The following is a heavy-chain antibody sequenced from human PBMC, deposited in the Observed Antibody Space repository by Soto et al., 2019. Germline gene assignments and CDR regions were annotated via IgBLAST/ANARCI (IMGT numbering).Heavy chain of an antibody. D-gene: IGHD3-16*01. J-gene: IGHJ4*02. V-gene: IGHV3-23*01. CDR2: ISGSGIST. CDR3: AKSAGSNAYYPNDY. CDR1: GFTFSSYA. Sequence: GGSLTLYCAASGFTFSSYAMTWVRQAPGKGLEWVSSISGSGISTYYADSVKGRFTISRDNSKNTLYLQMNSLRAEDAAVYYCAKSAGSNAYYPNDYWGQGTLVTVSS.